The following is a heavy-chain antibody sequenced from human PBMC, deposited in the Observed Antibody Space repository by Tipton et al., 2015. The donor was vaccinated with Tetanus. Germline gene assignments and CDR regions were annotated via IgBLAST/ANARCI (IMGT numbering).Heavy chain of an antibody. V-gene: IGHV3-30*18. Sequence: SLRLSCAASGFTFSNYGMHWVRQAPGEGLEWVALILHDGSSTYYADSVKGRFTVSRDNSKNTLFLQMSSLRGEDTAVYYCAKTMVRGVLSPFDPWGQGTLVTVSS. D-gene: IGHD3-10*01. J-gene: IGHJ5*02. CDR2: ILHDGSST. CDR1: GFTFSNYG. CDR3: AKTMVRGVLSPFDP.